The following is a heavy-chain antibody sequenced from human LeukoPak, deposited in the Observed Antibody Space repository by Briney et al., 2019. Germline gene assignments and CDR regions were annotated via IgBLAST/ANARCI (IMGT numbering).Heavy chain of an antibody. CDR1: GYSISSGYY. Sequence: SETLSLTCTVSGYSISSGYYWGWIRQPPGKGLEWIGSIYHSGSTYYNPSLKSRVTISVDTSKNQFSLEPSSVTAADTAVYYCASGGRGDFWSGYFARYAFDIWGQGTMVTVSS. CDR3: ASGGRGDFWSGYFARYAFDI. D-gene: IGHD3-3*01. J-gene: IGHJ3*02. V-gene: IGHV4-38-2*02. CDR2: IYHSGST.